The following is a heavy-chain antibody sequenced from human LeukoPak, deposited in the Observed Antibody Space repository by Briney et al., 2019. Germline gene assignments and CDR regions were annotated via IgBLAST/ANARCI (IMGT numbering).Heavy chain of an antibody. CDR2: ISYDGSNK. Sequence: AGGSLRLSCAASGFTFSSYGMHWVRQAPGKGLEWVAVISYDGSNKYYADSVKGRFTISRDNSKNTLYLQMNSLRAEDTAVYYCAKDSLVPDTVVYFDYWGQGTLVTVSS. CDR1: GFTFSSYG. V-gene: IGHV3-30*18. D-gene: IGHD2-2*01. CDR3: AKDSLVPDTVVYFDY. J-gene: IGHJ4*02.